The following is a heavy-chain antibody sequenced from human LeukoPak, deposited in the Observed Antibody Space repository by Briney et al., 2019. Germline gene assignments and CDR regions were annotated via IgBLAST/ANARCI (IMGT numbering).Heavy chain of an antibody. CDR2: INPNSGGT. Sequence: ASVKVPCKASGYIFTGYYMHWVRQAPGRGLEWMGWINPNSGGTNYAQKFQGRVTMTRDTSISTAYMELSSLRSDDTAVYYCARGYCSGDCFTLFDYWGQGTLVTVSS. CDR3: ARGYCSGDCFTLFDY. J-gene: IGHJ4*02. V-gene: IGHV1-2*02. D-gene: IGHD2-21*02. CDR1: GYIFTGYY.